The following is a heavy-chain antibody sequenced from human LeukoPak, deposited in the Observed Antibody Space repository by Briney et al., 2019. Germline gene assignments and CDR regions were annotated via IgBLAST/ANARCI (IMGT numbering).Heavy chain of an antibody. V-gene: IGHV3-7*03. Sequence: GGSLRLSCAVSGLTFSSSWMDWVRQAPGKGLEWVANIKQDGSEKYYVDSVKGRFTISRDNAKNSLYLQLNSLRAEDTAVYYCARARGGYDFDYWGQGTLVTVSS. CDR2: IKQDGSEK. D-gene: IGHD5-12*01. J-gene: IGHJ4*02. CDR1: GLTFSSSW. CDR3: ARARGGYDFDY.